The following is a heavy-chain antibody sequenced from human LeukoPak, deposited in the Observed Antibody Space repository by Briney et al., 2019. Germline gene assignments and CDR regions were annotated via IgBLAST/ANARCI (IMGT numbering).Heavy chain of an antibody. D-gene: IGHD6-13*01. CDR2: IYTSGST. Sequence: SETLSLTSTVPGGSISSGSYYWSCIRQLAGKGLEWIGRIYTSGSTNYNPSLKSRVTISVDTSKNQFSLKLSSVTAADTAVYYCARSISSSWYYFDYWGQGILVTVSS. CDR3: ARSISSSWYYFDY. V-gene: IGHV4-61*02. J-gene: IGHJ4*02. CDR1: GGSISSGSYY.